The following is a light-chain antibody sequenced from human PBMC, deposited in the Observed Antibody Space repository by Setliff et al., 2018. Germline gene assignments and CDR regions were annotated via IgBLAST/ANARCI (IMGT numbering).Light chain of an antibody. J-gene: IGLJ3*02. CDR1: SSDIGGYNY. Sequence: QSALAQPASVSGSPGQSNTISCTGTSSDIGGYNYVSWYQQHAGKAPNVMIYDVSNRPSGVSDRFSGSKSGNTASLTISGLQTEDEADYYCSSYTSTTTLDWVFGGGTK. V-gene: IGLV2-14*03. CDR3: SSYTSTTTLDWV. CDR2: DVS.